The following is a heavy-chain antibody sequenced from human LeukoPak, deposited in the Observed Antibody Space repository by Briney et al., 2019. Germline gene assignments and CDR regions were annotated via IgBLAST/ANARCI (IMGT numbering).Heavy chain of an antibody. CDR1: GYTFTSYG. CDR3: ARGNYCSGGSCYDGAFDY. Sequence: ASVKVSCKASGYTFTSYGISWVRQAPGQGLEWMGWSSGYNGNTNYAQKLQGRVTMTTDTSTSTAYMELRSLGSDDTAVYYCARGNYCSGGSCYDGAFDYWGQGTLVTVSS. J-gene: IGHJ4*02. V-gene: IGHV1-18*01. CDR2: SSGYNGNT. D-gene: IGHD2-15*01.